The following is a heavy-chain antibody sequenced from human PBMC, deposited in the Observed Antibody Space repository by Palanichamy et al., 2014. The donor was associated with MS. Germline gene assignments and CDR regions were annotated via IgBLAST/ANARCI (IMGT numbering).Heavy chain of an antibody. V-gene: IGHV6-1*01. Sequence: QVQLQQSGPGLVKPSQTLSVTCAISGDSVSSNSAAWNWIRQSPSRGLEWLGKTYYRSKWYNDYVVSMKSRITINPDTSKNQFSLQLNSVTPEDTAVYYCARVGVAVAGQSPPFDPWGQGTLVTVSS. D-gene: IGHD6-19*01. J-gene: IGHJ5*02. CDR3: ARVGVAVAGQSPPFDP. CDR2: TYYRSKWYN. CDR1: GDSVSSNSAA.